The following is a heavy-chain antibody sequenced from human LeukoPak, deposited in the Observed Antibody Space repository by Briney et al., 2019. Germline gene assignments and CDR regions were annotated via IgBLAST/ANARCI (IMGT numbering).Heavy chain of an antibody. D-gene: IGHD3-10*01. V-gene: IGHV3-23*01. Sequence: GGSLRLSCAASGFTFSSYAMSWVRQAPGKGLEWVSAISGSGGSTYYADSVKGRFTISRDNSKNTLYLQLNSLRAEDTAVYYCAKKPTRVYGPLVNDYWGQGTLVTVSS. CDR2: ISGSGGST. CDR3: AKKPTRVYGPLVNDY. CDR1: GFTFSSYA. J-gene: IGHJ4*02.